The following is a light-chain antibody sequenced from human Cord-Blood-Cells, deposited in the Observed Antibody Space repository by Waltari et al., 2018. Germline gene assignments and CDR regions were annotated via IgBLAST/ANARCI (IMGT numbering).Light chain of an antibody. CDR1: QSISSW. CDR2: DAS. CDR3: QQYNSYLT. V-gene: IGKV1-5*01. J-gene: IGKJ2*01. Sequence: IQMTQSPSTLSASVGARVTITCRASQSISSWLAWYQQNPGKAPKLLIYDASSLESGVPSRFSGSGSGTEFTLTISSLQPDDFATYYCQQYNSYLTFCQGTKLEIK.